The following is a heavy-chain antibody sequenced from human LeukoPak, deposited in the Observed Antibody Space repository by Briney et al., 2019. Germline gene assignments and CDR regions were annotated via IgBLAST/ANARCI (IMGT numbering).Heavy chain of an antibody. D-gene: IGHD6-19*01. J-gene: IGHJ4*02. Sequence: KASETLSLTCTVSGGSISSYYWSWIRQPPGKGLEWIGYIYYSGITNYNPSLKGRVTISVDTSKNQFSLKLSSVTAADTAVYYCARGVLRSSGWYFDYWGQGTLVTVSS. CDR2: IYYSGIT. CDR3: ARGVLRSSGWYFDY. V-gene: IGHV4-59*01. CDR1: GGSISSYY.